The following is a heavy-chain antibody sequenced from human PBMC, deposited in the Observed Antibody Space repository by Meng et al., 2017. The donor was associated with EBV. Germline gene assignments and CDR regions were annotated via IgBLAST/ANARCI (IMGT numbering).Heavy chain of an antibody. V-gene: IGHV4-61*01. CDR1: GGSVNNESYY. D-gene: IGHD4-11*01. CDR3: ARGDYTNYPRWFDP. Sequence: QVQLQESGPGLVKPSXXLXPTCTXSGGSVNNESYYWGWIRQPPGKGLEYIGYIYYTGSTNYNSSLKSRVTISLDKSKNQFSLKLTSLTAADTAIYYCARGDYTNYPRWFDPWGQGTLVTVSS. CDR2: IYYTGST. J-gene: IGHJ5*02.